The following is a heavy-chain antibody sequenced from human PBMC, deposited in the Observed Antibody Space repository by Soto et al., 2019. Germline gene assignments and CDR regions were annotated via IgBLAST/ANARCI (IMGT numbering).Heavy chain of an antibody. V-gene: IGHV1-69*02. CDR3: ASSGGNFWSGYYTGGYYYYMDV. CDR1: GGTFSSYT. CDR2: IIPILGIA. J-gene: IGHJ6*03. D-gene: IGHD3-3*01. Sequence: GASVKVSCKASGGTFSSYTISWVRQAPGQGLEWMGRIIPILGIANYAQKFQGRVTTTADKSTSTAYMELSSLRSEDTAVYYCASSGGNFWSGYYTGGYYYYMDVWGKGTTVTVSS.